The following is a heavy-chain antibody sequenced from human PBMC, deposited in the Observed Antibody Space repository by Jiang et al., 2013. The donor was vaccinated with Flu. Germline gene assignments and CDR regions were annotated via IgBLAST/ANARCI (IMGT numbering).Heavy chain of an antibody. Sequence: GASVKVSCKASGYTFTSYYMHWVRQAPGQGLEWMGIINPSGGSTSYAQKFQGRVTMTRDTSTSTVYMELSSLRSEDTAVYYCARSRWRYHQPLNWFDPWGQGTLVTVSS. CDR1: GYTFTSYY. CDR3: ARSRWRYHQPLNWFDP. D-gene: IGHD2-2*01. V-gene: IGHV1-46*01. CDR2: INPSGGST. J-gene: IGHJ5*02.